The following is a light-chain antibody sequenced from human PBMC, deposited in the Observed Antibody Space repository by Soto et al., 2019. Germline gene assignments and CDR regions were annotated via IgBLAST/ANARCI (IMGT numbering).Light chain of an antibody. Sequence: DLQMTQSPSTMSASIGDKDAITCRASQSISTWLAWYQQKPGKAPKLLIYMASSLESGVSSRFSGSRSGTEFTLTISSLQPEDFASYYCLQDYGDSWTFGQGTKVDIK. CDR1: QSISTW. CDR3: LQDYGDSWT. J-gene: IGKJ1*01. CDR2: MAS. V-gene: IGKV1-5*03.